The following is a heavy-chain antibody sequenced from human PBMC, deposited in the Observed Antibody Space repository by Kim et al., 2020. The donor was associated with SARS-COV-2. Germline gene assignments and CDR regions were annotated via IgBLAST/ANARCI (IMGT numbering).Heavy chain of an antibody. J-gene: IGHJ4*02. Sequence: GGSLRLSCAASGFTFSDYYMSWIRQAPGKGLEWISYISSSGTTIYYADSVKGRFTISRDDAKNSLYLQINSLRAEDTAVYYCARDLRGVAHHFDYWGQGTLVTVSS. V-gene: IGHV3-11*01. D-gene: IGHD3-3*01. CDR3: ARDLRGVAHHFDY. CDR1: GFTFSDYY. CDR2: ISSSGTTI.